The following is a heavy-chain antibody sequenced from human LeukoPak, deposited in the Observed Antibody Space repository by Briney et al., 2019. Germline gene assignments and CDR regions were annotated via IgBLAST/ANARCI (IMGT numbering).Heavy chain of an antibody. CDR2: NYPGDSDT. J-gene: IGHJ5*02. V-gene: IGHV5-51*01. Sequence: GGSLQISCKGPGSRFPRYLLGWVRPGPGKGLEWMGINYPGDSDTRFSPFFQGQVTNSPEKRKNPTSLQSSSLKASGPAMYFCAGQGNWFDPWGQGTLVTVSS. CDR3: AGQGNWFDP. CDR1: GSRFPRYL.